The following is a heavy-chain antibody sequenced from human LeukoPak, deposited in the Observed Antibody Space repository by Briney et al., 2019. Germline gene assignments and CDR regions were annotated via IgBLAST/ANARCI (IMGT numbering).Heavy chain of an antibody. Sequence: GGSLRLSCAASGFTFSSYAMSWVRQAPGKGLECVSTMTGSGSITRYADSVKGRFIISRDNYKNTLYLQMNSLRAEDTAIYYCAKGPWDLPHAFDIWGLGTMVTVSS. CDR2: MTGSGSIT. V-gene: IGHV3-23*01. D-gene: IGHD1-26*01. CDR1: GFTFSSYA. CDR3: AKGPWDLPHAFDI. J-gene: IGHJ3*02.